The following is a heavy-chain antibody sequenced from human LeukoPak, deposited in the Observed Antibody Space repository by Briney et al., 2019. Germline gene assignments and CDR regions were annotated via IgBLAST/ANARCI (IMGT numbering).Heavy chain of an antibody. CDR1: GFTFSSYW. V-gene: IGHV3-7*01. CDR3: ARVRFTMVRGVEFDY. J-gene: IGHJ4*02. CDR2: IKQDGSEK. D-gene: IGHD3-10*01. Sequence: PGGSLRLSCAASGFTFSSYWMSWVRQAPGKGLEWVANIKQDGSEKYYVGSVKGRFTISRDNAKNSLYLQMNSLRAEDTAVYYCARVRFTMVRGVEFDYWGQGTLVTVSS.